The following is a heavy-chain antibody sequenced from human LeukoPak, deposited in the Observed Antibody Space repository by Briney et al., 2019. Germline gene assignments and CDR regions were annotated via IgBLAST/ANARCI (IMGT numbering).Heavy chain of an antibody. Sequence: ASVKVSCKAFGYTFTYYYIHWVRQAPGQGLEWMGWIDPNSGGTNSPQKFQDRVTMTRDTSISTAYMELSRLRSDDTAVYYCARDFWSDYYDSSGRGYYFDYWGQGTLVTVSS. J-gene: IGHJ4*02. CDR3: ARDFWSDYYDSSGRGYYFDY. D-gene: IGHD3-22*01. CDR2: IDPNSGGT. CDR1: GYTFTYYY. V-gene: IGHV1-2*02.